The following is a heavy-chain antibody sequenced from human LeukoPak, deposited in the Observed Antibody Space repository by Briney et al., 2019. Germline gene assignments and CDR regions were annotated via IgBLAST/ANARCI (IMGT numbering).Heavy chain of an antibody. V-gene: IGHV3-48*04. Sequence: GGSLRLSCAASGFTFSSYSMNWVRQAPGKGLEWVSSISSSGSTIYYADSVKGRFTISRDNAKNSLYLQMNSLRAEDTAVYYCARGINGDLQYYFDYWGQGTLVTVSS. D-gene: IGHD4-17*01. CDR3: ARGINGDLQYYFDY. CDR2: ISSSGSTI. CDR1: GFTFSSYS. J-gene: IGHJ4*02.